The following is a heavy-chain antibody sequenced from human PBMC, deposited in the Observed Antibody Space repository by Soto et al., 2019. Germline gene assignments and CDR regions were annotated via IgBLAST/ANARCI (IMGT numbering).Heavy chain of an antibody. D-gene: IGHD6-13*01. J-gene: IGHJ4*02. CDR3: ARDRGSGAAGIFDY. V-gene: IGHV3-30-3*01. CDR1: GFTFSSYA. CDR2: ISYDGSNK. Sequence: VGSLRLSCAASGFTFSSYAMHWVRQAPGKGLEWVAVISYDGSNKYYADSVKGRFTISRDNSKNTLYLQMNSLRAEDTAVYYCARDRGSGAAGIFDYWGQGTLVTVSS.